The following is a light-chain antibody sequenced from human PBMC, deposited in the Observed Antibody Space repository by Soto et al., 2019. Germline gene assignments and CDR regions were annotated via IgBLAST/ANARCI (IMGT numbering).Light chain of an antibody. CDR1: QSVNIN. Sequence: EVVLTQSPATLSVSPGEGATLSCRASQSVNINLAWYQQKPGQAPRLLIYGASTRATGVPARFSGSGSGTDFTLTISTLQSEDFAVYYCQKYNNWPLTFGQGTRLEIK. V-gene: IGKV3-15*01. CDR2: GAS. CDR3: QKYNNWPLT. J-gene: IGKJ5*01.